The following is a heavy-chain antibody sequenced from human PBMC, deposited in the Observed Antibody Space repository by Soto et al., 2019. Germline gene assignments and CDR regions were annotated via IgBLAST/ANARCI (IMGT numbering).Heavy chain of an antibody. CDR1: GYNFSAYY. CDR2: LNPRNGQT. D-gene: IGHD5-18*01. CDR3: ARETDSSMVDY. J-gene: IGHJ4*02. V-gene: IGHV1-8*01. Sequence: QVQLVQSGAEVKKPGASVKVSCQTSGYNFSAYYFNWVRQAAGQGPEWMGWLNPRNGQTGYVQKFSGRVTMTRDTSIATVYLELSRLTSEDTAISFCARETDSSMVDYWGQVTLVTDSS.